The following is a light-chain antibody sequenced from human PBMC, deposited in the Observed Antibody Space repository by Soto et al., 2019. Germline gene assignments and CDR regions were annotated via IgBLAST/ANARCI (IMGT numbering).Light chain of an antibody. V-gene: IGKV1-9*01. Sequence: DIQLTQSPSFLSASVGLRVTIACRAIQGISPVLVWYQQKRGKAPKFLIYAASTVQSGVPSRFSGSGSGTEFTLTISSLQPEDYATYYCQQHNSFPRSFGQGTQL. CDR3: QQHNSFPRS. CDR1: QGISPV. CDR2: AAS. J-gene: IGKJ2*01.